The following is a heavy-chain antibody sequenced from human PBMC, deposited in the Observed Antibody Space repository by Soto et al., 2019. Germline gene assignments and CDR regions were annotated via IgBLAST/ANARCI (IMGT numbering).Heavy chain of an antibody. CDR3: AKDMSNYEGYFDY. J-gene: IGHJ4*02. CDR1: GFTFDDYA. Sequence: GGSLRLSCAASGFTFDDYAMHWVRQAPGKGLEWVSGISWNSGSIGYADSVKGRFTISRDNAKNSLYLQMNSLRAEDTALYYCAKDMSNYEGYFDYWGQGTLVTVSS. D-gene: IGHD4-4*01. CDR2: ISWNSGSI. V-gene: IGHV3-9*01.